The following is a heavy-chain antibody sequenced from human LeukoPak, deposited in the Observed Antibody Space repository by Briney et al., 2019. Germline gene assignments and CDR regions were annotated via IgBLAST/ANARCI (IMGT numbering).Heavy chain of an antibody. CDR2: INPSGGST. CDR3: ARGAITIFGVVIIESAFDI. Sequence: GASVAVSCKASGYTFTNYAMNWVRQAPGQGLEWMGIINPSGGSTSYAQKFQGRVTMTRDTSTSTVYMELSSLRSEDTAVYYCARGAITIFGVVIIESAFDIWGQGTMVTVSS. D-gene: IGHD3-3*01. J-gene: IGHJ3*02. V-gene: IGHV1-46*01. CDR1: GYTFTNYA.